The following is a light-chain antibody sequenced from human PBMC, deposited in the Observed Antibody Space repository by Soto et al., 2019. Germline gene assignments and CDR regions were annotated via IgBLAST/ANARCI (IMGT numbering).Light chain of an antibody. Sequence: EIVMTQSPATLSVSPWERATLSCRASQSISNFLAWYQQKPGQAPRLLIYDASNRATGIPARFSGSGSGTDFTLTISSLEPEDFAVYYCQQRSNWLTFGGGTKVDIK. V-gene: IGKV3-11*01. CDR3: QQRSNWLT. CDR1: QSISNF. CDR2: DAS. J-gene: IGKJ4*01.